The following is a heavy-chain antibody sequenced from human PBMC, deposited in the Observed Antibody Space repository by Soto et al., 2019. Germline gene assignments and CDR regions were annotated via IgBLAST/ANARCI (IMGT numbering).Heavy chain of an antibody. CDR2: ISSSSSTI. CDR3: AGPSSEWLLFAS. D-gene: IGHD5-12*01. CDR1: GFTFSSYS. J-gene: IGHJ4*02. V-gene: IGHV3-48*01. Sequence: EVQLVESGGGLVQPGGSLRLSCAASGFTFSSYSMNWVRQAPGKGLEWVSYISSSSSTIYYADSVKGRFTISRDNAKNSMYLQMNSLIAEDTAVYYCAGPSSEWLLFASWGQGTLVTVSS.